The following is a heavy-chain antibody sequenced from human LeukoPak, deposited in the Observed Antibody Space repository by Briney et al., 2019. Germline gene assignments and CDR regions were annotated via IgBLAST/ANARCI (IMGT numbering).Heavy chain of an antibody. V-gene: IGHV4-39*02. Sequence: PSETLSLTCTVSGGSISSNYYWGRIRQPPGKGLEWTVSFFYSGSTYYNPSLKSRVTISVDTSKNQFSLRLTSVTAADTAVYYCARARGRYIDFLDYWGQGTLITVSS. CDR2: FFYSGST. D-gene: IGHD3-9*01. J-gene: IGHJ4*02. CDR3: ARARGRYIDFLDY. CDR1: GGSISSNYY.